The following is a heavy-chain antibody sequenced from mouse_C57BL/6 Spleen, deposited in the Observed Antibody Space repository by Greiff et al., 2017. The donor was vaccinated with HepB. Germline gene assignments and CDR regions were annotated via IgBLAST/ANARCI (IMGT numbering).Heavy chain of an antibody. Sequence: DVKLVESGGGLVKPGGSLKLSCAASGFTFSDYGMHWVRQAPEKGLEWVAYISSGSSTIYYADTVKGRFTISRDNAKNTLFLQMTSLRSEDTAMYYWARRMGYGYFDVGGTGTTVTVSS. D-gene: IGHD2-3*01. CDR3: ARRMGYGYFDV. CDR1: GFTFSDYG. J-gene: IGHJ1*03. V-gene: IGHV5-17*01. CDR2: ISSGSSTI.